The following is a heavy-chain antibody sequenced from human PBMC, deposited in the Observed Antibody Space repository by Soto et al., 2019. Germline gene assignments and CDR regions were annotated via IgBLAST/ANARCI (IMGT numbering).Heavy chain of an antibody. CDR1: GFSFSSHW. J-gene: IGHJ5*02. D-gene: IGHD6-19*01. V-gene: IGHV3-7*03. CDR2: IKQDGNDK. CDR3: ARYSYSSGPQVS. Sequence: EVQLVESGGDLVQPGGSLRLSCAASGFSFSSHWMSWVRQAPGKGLEWVANIKQDGNDKRYVDSVKGRFTISRDNAKSSLYLQMNSLRAEDTAVYYCARYSYSSGPQVSWGQGTLVTVSS.